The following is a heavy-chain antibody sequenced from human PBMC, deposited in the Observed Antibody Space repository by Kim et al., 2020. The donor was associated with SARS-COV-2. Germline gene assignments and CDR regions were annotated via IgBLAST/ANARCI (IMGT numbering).Heavy chain of an antibody. Sequence: GGSLRLSCAASGFTLDDYAMHWVRQAPGKGLEWVSLISGDGGSTYYADSVKGRFTISRDNSKNSLYLQMNSLRTEDTALYYCAKVKSPYYYGSGSYNAFDIWGQGTMVTLSS. J-gene: IGHJ3*02. CDR3: AKVKSPYYYGSGSYNAFDI. D-gene: IGHD3-10*01. CDR2: ISGDGGST. CDR1: GFTLDDYA. V-gene: IGHV3-43*02.